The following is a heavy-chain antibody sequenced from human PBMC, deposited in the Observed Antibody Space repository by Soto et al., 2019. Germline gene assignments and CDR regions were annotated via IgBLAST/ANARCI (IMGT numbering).Heavy chain of an antibody. J-gene: IGHJ4*02. Sequence: QVQLQESGPGLVKPSETLSLTCTVSGGSISSYYWSWIRQPPGKGLEWIGYIYYSGSTNYNPSLKSRVTISVDTSKNQFSLKLSSVTAADTAVYYCARHPYCSGGSCYPDYWGQGTLVTVSS. D-gene: IGHD2-15*01. V-gene: IGHV4-59*08. CDR3: ARHPYCSGGSCYPDY. CDR1: GGSISSYY. CDR2: IYYSGST.